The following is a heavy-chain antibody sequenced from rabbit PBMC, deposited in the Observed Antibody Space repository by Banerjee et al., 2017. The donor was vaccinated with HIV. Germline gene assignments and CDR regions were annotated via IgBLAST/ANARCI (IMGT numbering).Heavy chain of an antibody. CDR2: IDTDDDGT. D-gene: IGHD2-1*01. CDR3: ARDDYGVMWLNL. J-gene: IGHJ5*01. CDR1: GFSFSSSYW. V-gene: IGHV1S40*01. Sequence: QSLEESGGDLVQPGASLTLTCTASGFSFSSSYWICWVRQAPGKGLEWIGCIDTDDDGTYYASWAKGRFTISKTSSTTVTLQMTSLTAADTATYFCARDDYGVMWLNLCGQGTLVTVS.